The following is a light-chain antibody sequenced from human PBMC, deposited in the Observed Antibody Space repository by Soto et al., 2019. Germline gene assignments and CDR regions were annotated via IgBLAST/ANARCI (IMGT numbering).Light chain of an antibody. CDR3: QQYNSYPAL. J-gene: IGKJ4*01. CDR2: GAS. V-gene: IGKV3D-15*01. CDR1: QSVSSN. Sequence: EIVLTQSPGTLPLSPGERAALSCRASQSVSSNLAWYQQKPGQAPRIIIYGASSRATGIPDRFSSSGSGTEFTLTISSLQSEDFATYYCQQYNSYPALFGGGTKVHIK.